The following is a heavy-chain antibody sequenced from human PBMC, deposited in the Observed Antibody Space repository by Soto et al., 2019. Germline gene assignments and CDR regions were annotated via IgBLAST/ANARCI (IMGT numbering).Heavy chain of an antibody. CDR3: ARDLASTTIPNY. V-gene: IGHV3-7*04. J-gene: IGHJ4*02. CDR2: IKQDGSEK. CDR1: GFTFSSYW. D-gene: IGHD4-17*01. Sequence: EVQLVESGGGLVQPGGSLRLSCAASGFTFSSYWMSWVRQAPGKGLEWGANIKQDGSEKYYVDSVRGRFTISRDNAKNSLYLKMNSLRAEDTAVYYCARDLASTTIPNYWGQGTLVTVSS.